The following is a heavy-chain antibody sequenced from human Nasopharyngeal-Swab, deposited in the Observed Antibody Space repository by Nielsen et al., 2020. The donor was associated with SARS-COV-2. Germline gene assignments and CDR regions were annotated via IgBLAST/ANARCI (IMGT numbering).Heavy chain of an antibody. Sequence: WVRQAPGQGLEWMGWINTNTGDPTYAQGFTGRVVFSLDTSVSTAYLQISSLKAEDTAVYYCARDLYSGTKPRFWSGYYGYYYGMDVWGQGTTVTVSS. V-gene: IGHV7-4-1*02. CDR3: ARDLYSGTKPRFWSGYYGYYYGMDV. D-gene: IGHD3-3*01. CDR2: INTNTGDP. J-gene: IGHJ6*02.